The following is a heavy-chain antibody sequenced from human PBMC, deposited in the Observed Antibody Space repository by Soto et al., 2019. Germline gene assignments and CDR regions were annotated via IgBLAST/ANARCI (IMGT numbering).Heavy chain of an antibody. V-gene: IGHV3-74*01. CDR1: GYTFSPFW. Sequence: EVQLVESGGGLVQPGESLRLSCAASGYTFSPFWMHWVRQAPGKGLVWVSHINGDGSVIVYADSVKGRFTVSRDNAKNTLYLQMNSLKAEDTAVYYCVRDRGHPDSFDVWGRGTMVTVSS. CDR3: VRDRGHPDSFDV. D-gene: IGHD3-10*01. J-gene: IGHJ3*01. CDR2: INGDGSVI.